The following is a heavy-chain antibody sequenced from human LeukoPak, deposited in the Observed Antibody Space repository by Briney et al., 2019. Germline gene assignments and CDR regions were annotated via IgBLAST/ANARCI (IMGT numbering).Heavy chain of an antibody. Sequence: GRSLRLSCAASGFTFSSYGMHWVRQAPGKGLEWVAVISYDGSNKYYADSVKGRFTISRDNSKNTLYLQMNSLRAEDTAVYYCAKDLYSSGWYDYYGMDVWGQGTTVTVSS. CDR3: AKDLYSSGWYDYYGMDV. J-gene: IGHJ6*02. D-gene: IGHD6-19*01. CDR2: ISYDGSNK. CDR1: GFTFSSYG. V-gene: IGHV3-30*18.